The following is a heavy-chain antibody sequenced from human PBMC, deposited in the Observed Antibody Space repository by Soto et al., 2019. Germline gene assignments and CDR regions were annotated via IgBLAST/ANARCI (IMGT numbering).Heavy chain of an antibody. J-gene: IGHJ4*02. CDR1: GFTFSSYG. V-gene: IGHV3-30*18. D-gene: IGHD5-12*01. CDR2: ISYDGSNK. CDR3: AKAQLATDYFDY. Sequence: GGSQRLSCAASGFTFSSYGMHWIRQAPGKGLEWVAVISYDGSNKYYADSVKGRFTISRDNSKNTLYLQMNSLRAEDTAVYYCAKAQLATDYFDYWGQGTLVTVSS.